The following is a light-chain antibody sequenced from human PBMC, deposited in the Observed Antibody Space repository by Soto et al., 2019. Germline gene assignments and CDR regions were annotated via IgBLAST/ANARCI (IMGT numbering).Light chain of an antibody. V-gene: IGKV2-28*01. Sequence: VTPQCPLSLPCTPADPSSSYCRLCQSLLRSSGYNYLDCYLQKPEQSPRLVIYLGSKRSSGVPDRLSGSGSGTDFTLKISRVEAEDVGVYYCMQALTPGILGQGTKVDIK. CDR3: MQALTPGI. CDR1: QSLLRSSGYNY. J-gene: IGKJ2*01. CDR2: LGS.